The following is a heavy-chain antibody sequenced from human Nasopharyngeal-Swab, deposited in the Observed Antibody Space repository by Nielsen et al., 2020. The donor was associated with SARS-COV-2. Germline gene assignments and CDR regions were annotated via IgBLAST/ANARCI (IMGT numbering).Heavy chain of an antibody. D-gene: IGHD3-16*01. Sequence: GESLKISCAASGFTFSRYWMHWVRQAPGEGLVWVSRMNSDGSRTSYADSVKGRFTISRDNAKNTLYLQMNSLRAEDTAVYYCARVDVHDAFDVWGQGTMVTVSS. CDR2: MNSDGSRT. CDR1: GFTFSRYW. CDR3: ARVDVHDAFDV. V-gene: IGHV3-74*01. J-gene: IGHJ3*01.